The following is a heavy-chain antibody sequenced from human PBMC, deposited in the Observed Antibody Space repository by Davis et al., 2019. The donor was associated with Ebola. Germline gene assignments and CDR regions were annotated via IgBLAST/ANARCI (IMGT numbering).Heavy chain of an antibody. D-gene: IGHD3-22*01. CDR1: GYTFTSYD. CDR3: ARQMIGDAFDI. J-gene: IGHJ3*02. CDR2: MNPNSGNT. V-gene: IGHV1-8*01. Sequence: ASVKVSCKASGYTFTSYDINWVRQATGQGLEWMGWMNPNSGNTGYAQKFQGRVTITADKSTSTAYMELSSLRSEDTAVYYCARQMIGDAFDIWGQGTMVTVSS.